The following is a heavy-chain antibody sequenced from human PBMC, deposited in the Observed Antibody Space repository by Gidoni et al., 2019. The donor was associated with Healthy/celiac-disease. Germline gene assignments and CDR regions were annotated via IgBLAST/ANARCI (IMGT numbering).Heavy chain of an antibody. CDR1: GSTFTSYA. V-gene: IGHV1-3*01. CDR2: INAGNGNT. J-gene: IGHJ3*02. D-gene: IGHD3-3*01. CDR3: ARDHSDSNAFYI. Sequence: QVQLVQSGAEVKKPGASVKVSCKASGSTFTSYAMHWVRQAPGQRLEWMGWINAGNGNTKYSQKIQGRVTITRDTSASTAYMELSSLRSEDTAVYYCARDHSDSNAFYIWGQGTMVTVSS.